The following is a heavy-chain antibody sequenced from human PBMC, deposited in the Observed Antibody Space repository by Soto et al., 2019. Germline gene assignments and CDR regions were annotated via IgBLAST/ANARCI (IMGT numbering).Heavy chain of an antibody. Sequence: SETLSLTYAVYGGSFSGYYSSWIRQPPGKGLEWIGEINHSGSTNYNPSLKSRVTISVDTSKNQFSLKLSSVTAADTAVYYCARALGPTVTIYYYYGMDVWGQGTTVT. CDR1: GGSFSGYY. CDR2: INHSGST. CDR3: ARALGPTVTIYYYYGMDV. J-gene: IGHJ6*02. V-gene: IGHV4-34*01. D-gene: IGHD4-4*01.